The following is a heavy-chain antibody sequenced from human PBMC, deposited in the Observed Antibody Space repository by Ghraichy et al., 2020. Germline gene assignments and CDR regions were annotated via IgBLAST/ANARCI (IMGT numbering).Heavy chain of an antibody. D-gene: IGHD3-10*01. CDR1: GGSFSGYY. J-gene: IGHJ4*02. CDR2: INHSGST. Sequence: SQTLSLTCAVYGGSFSGYYWSWIRQPPGKGLEWIGEINHSGSTNYNPSLKSRVTISVDTSKNQFSLKLSSVTAADTAVYYCARGFRERAWFGEHYWGQGTLVTVSS. V-gene: IGHV4-34*01. CDR3: ARGFRERAWFGEHY.